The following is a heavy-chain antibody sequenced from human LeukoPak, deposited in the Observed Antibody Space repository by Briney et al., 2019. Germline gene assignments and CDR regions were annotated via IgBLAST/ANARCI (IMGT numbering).Heavy chain of an antibody. CDR3: ARGRGYCSGGSCFGDYFYGLDV. V-gene: IGHV3-23*01. D-gene: IGHD2-15*01. CDR1: GFTFSSYA. Sequence: GGSLRLSCAASGFTFSSYAMSWVRQAPGKGLEWVSAISGSGGSTYYADSVKGRFTISRDNSKNTLYLQMNSLGADDTAVYYCARGRGYCSGGSCFGDYFYGLDVWGQGTTVTVSS. CDR2: ISGSGGST. J-gene: IGHJ6*02.